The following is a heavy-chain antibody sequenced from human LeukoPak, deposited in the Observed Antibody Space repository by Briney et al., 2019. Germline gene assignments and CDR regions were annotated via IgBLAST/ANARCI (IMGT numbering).Heavy chain of an antibody. CDR1: GYTLTELS. CDR3: ATRTPHCSSTSCYLKLYYYGMDV. V-gene: IGHV1-24*01. D-gene: IGHD2-2*01. Sequence: ASVKVSCKVSGYTLTELSMHWVRQAPGKGLEWMGGFDPEDGETIYAQKFQGRVTMTEDTSTDTAYMELSSLRSEDTAVYYCATRTPHCSSTSCYLKLYYYGMDVWGQGTTVTVSS. J-gene: IGHJ6*02. CDR2: FDPEDGET.